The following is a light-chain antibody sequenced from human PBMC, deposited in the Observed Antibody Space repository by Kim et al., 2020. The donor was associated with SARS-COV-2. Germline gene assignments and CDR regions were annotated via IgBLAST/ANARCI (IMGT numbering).Light chain of an antibody. CDR2: DAS. Sequence: DIQMTQSPSTLSAYGGDRVTITCRASQSISSWLAWYQQKPGKAPKLLIYDASNWQSGVQSRFSGSGSGTEFTPTISSLQPDDFASYYCHQYSTYWTFGQGTKVDIK. J-gene: IGKJ1*01. CDR3: HQYSTYWT. CDR1: QSISSW. V-gene: IGKV1-5*01.